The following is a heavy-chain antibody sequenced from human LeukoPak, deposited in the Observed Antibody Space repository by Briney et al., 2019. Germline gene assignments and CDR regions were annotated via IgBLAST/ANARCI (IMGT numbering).Heavy chain of an antibody. CDR3: ARGLVRGVISPYPFDY. V-gene: IGHV1-2*02. Sequence: ASVKVSCTASGYTFTGYYMHWVRQAPGQGLEWMGWINPNSGGTNYAQKFQGRVTMTRDTSISTAYMELSRLRSADTAVYYCARGLVRGVISPYPFDYWGQGTLVTVSS. D-gene: IGHD3-10*01. J-gene: IGHJ4*02. CDR2: INPNSGGT. CDR1: GYTFTGYY.